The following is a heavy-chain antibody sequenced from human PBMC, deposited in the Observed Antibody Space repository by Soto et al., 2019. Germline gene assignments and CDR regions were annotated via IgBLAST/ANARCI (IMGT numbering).Heavy chain of an antibody. CDR2: IYPGDSDT. Sequence: GESLKISCKGSGYSFTSYWIGWVRQMPGKGLEWMGIIYPGDSDTRYSPSFQGQVTISADKSISTAYLQWSSLKASDTAMYYCARVVSNWGFDYYGMDVWGQGTTVTVSS. CDR3: ARVVSNWGFDYYGMDV. J-gene: IGHJ6*02. CDR1: GYSFTSYW. D-gene: IGHD7-27*01. V-gene: IGHV5-51*01.